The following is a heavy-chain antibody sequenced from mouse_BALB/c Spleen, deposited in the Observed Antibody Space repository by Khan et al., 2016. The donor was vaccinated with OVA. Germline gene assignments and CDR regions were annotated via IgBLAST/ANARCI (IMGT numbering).Heavy chain of an antibody. J-gene: IGHJ3*01. CDR3: ARNFLYYYGSSPFAD. CDR2: INTETGEP. Sequence: QIQLVQSGPELKKPGETVKISCKASGYTFTDYSMHWVKQAPGKGLKWMGWINTETGEPTYADDFKGRFAFSLETSASTAYLQINNLKNEDTATYVCARNFLYYYGSSPFADGGQGTLVTVSA. CDR1: GYTFTDYS. D-gene: IGHD1-1*01. V-gene: IGHV9-2-1*01.